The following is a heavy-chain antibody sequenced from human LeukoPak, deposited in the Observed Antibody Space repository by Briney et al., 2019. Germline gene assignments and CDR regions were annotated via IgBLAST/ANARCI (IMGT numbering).Heavy chain of an antibody. CDR1: GFTFSNYA. Sequence: GGSLRLSCAGSGFTFSNYAMSWFRQAPGKGLEWVSIISPSGGTTYYADSVKGRFTISRDNSRDTLYLQMSSLRAEDTALYYCAKDPLPYFPVYYFDYWGQGTLVTVSS. J-gene: IGHJ4*02. D-gene: IGHD3-10*01. V-gene: IGHV3-23*01. CDR3: AKDPLPYFPVYYFDY. CDR2: ISPSGGTT.